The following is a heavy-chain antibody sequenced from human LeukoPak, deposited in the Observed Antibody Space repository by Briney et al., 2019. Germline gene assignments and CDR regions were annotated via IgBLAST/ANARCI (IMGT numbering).Heavy chain of an antibody. CDR3: ARVTVVRGVNPFDY. J-gene: IGHJ4*02. D-gene: IGHD3-10*01. CDR2: ISSSSSYI. V-gene: IGHV3-21*01. Sequence: NPGGSLRLSCAASGFTFSSYSMIWVRQAPGKGLEWVSSISSSSSYIYYADSVKGRFTISRDNAKNSLYLQMNSLRAEDTAVYYCARVTVVRGVNPFDYWGQGTLVTVSS. CDR1: GFTFSSYS.